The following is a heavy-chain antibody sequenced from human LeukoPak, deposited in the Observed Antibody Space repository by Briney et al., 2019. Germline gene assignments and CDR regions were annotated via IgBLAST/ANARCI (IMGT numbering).Heavy chain of an antibody. D-gene: IGHD1-26*01. Sequence: SVKVSCKASGGTFSSYAISWVGQAPGQGLEWMGGIIPIFGTANYAQKFQGRVTITADESTSTAYMELSSLRSEDTAVYYCARIPSGSYYGYFDYWGQGTLVTVSS. J-gene: IGHJ4*02. CDR1: GGTFSSYA. CDR3: ARIPSGSYYGYFDY. V-gene: IGHV1-69*13. CDR2: IIPIFGTA.